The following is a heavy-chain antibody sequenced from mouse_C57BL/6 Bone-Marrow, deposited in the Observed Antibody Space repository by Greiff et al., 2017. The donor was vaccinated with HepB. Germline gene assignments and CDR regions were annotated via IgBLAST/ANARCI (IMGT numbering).Heavy chain of an antibody. Sequence: QVQLKESGPGLVAPSQSLSITCTVSGFSLTSYGVHWVRQPPGKGLEWLVVIWSDGSTTYNSALKSRLSISKDNSKSQVFLKMNSLQTDDTAMYYWARHAKDYDYDGALDYWGQGTTLTVSS. D-gene: IGHD2-4*01. CDR3: ARHAKDYDYDGALDY. CDR2: IWSDGST. V-gene: IGHV2-6-1*01. CDR1: GFSLTSYG. J-gene: IGHJ2*01.